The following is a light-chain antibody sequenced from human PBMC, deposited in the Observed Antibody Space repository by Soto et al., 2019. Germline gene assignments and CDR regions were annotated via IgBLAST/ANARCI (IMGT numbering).Light chain of an antibody. CDR1: HIGSES. V-gene: IGLV3-21*02. J-gene: IGLJ1*01. CDR2: DNS. CDR3: QVWDSSSDHYV. Sequence: SYELTQPPSLSVAPGQTARISCGGDHIGSESVAWYQQKPGQAPVVVVYDNSDRPSGIPERFSGSSSGNTATLTISGVEAGDEADYYCQVWDSSSDHYVFGTGTKVTVL.